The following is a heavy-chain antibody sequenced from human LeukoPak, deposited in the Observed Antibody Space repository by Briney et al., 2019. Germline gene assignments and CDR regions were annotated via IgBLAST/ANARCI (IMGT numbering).Heavy chain of an antibody. CDR2: ISSSGSTI. CDR3: ARDVLHYYDSSGYQRGGYFDY. D-gene: IGHD3-22*01. V-gene: IGHV3-48*03. CDR1: GFTFSSYE. J-gene: IGHJ4*02. Sequence: PGGSLRLSCAASGFTFSSYEMNWVRQAPGKGLEWVSYISSSGSTIYYADSVKGRFTISRDSAKNSLYLQMNSLRAEDTAVYCCARDVLHYYDSSGYQRGGYFDYWGQGTLVTVSS.